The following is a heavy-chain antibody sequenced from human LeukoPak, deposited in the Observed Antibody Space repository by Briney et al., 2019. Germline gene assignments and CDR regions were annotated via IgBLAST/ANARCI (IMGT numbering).Heavy chain of an antibody. J-gene: IGHJ4*02. CDR2: VNLQGST. Sequence: GSLRLSCAASEFTVSSNYMNWVRQPPGKGLEWIGEVNLQGSTNYNPSLMGRVAISVDMSENLISLQLTSVTAADTAVYYCAREGGPYRPLDYSGQGTLVTVSS. CDR3: AREGGPYRPLDY. V-gene: IGHV4-4*02. CDR1: EFTVSSNY.